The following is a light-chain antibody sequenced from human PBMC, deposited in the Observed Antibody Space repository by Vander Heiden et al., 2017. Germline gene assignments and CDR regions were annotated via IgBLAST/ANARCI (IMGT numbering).Light chain of an antibody. CDR3: QSADSSGARGV. CDR2: KDT. Sequence: SYALTHPPPVSVSPGQTARISCAGDALPKQYAYWYQQKPGQAPVLVIYKDTERPSGIPERFSGSSSGTTVTLTISGVQSEDEADYYCQSADSSGARGVFGGGTKLTVL. V-gene: IGLV3-25*03. CDR1: ALPKQY. J-gene: IGLJ3*02.